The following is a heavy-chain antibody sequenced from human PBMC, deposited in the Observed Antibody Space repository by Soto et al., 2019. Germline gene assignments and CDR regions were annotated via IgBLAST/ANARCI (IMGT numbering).Heavy chain of an antibody. V-gene: IGHV3-23*01. CDR1: GFTFRTYA. Sequence: HPGGSLRLSCTASGFTFRTYAMTWFRQAPGKGPEWVSAISGSAGTFYATSVKGRFTISRDNSRSTVYLQMHSLRAEDSAIYYCAKEKDYDFNWGSDRFASHYWGRGTLVTVSS. CDR3: AKEKDYDFNWGSDRFASHY. CDR2: ISGSAGT. J-gene: IGHJ4*02. D-gene: IGHD3-16*02.